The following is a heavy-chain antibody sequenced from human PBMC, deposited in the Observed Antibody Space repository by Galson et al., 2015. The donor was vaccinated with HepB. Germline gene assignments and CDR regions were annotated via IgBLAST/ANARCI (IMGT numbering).Heavy chain of an antibody. CDR3: ARETATKNYYYGMDV. CDR2: IYSGGST. V-gene: IGHV3-53*01. D-gene: IGHD1-1*01. Sequence: SLRLSCAASGFTVSSNYMSWVRQAPGKGLEWVSVIYSGGSTYYADSMKGRFTISRDNSKNTLYLQMNSLRAEDTAVYYCARETATKNYYYGMDVWGQGTTVTVSS. CDR1: GFTVSSNY. J-gene: IGHJ6*02.